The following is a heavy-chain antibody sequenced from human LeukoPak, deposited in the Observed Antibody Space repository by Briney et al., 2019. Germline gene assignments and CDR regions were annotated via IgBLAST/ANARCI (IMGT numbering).Heavy chain of an antibody. CDR3: ARDGYYYGSGSYSPFDY. V-gene: IGHV4-59*01. D-gene: IGHD3-10*01. Sequence: SETLSLTCTVSGGSISSYYWSWIRQPPGKGLKWFGYIYYSGSTNYNPSLKSRVTISLDTSKNQFSLKLSSVTAADTAVYYCARDGYYYGSGSYSPFDYWGQGTLVTVSS. CDR1: GGSISSYY. CDR2: IYYSGST. J-gene: IGHJ4*02.